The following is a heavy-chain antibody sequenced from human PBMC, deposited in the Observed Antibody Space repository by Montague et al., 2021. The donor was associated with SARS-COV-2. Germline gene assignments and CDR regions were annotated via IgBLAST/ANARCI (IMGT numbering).Heavy chain of an antibody. Sequence: SLILPCAVSDFTFSSYEMTWVRQAPGKGLEWVSYISSGGRAIYYADSVKGRFTLSRDNAKNPLSLQMNSLRAEDTAVYYCARESSSRHGMDVWGHGTTVTVSS. V-gene: IGHV3-48*03. J-gene: IGHJ6*02. CDR2: ISSGGRAI. D-gene: IGHD6-13*01. CDR1: DFTFSSYE. CDR3: ARESSSRHGMDV.